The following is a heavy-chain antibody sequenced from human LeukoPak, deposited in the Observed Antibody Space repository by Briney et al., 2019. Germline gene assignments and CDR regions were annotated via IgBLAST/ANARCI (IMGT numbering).Heavy chain of an antibody. J-gene: IGHJ4*02. CDR3: ASPPTRECSSISCPFSY. CDR1: GYNFTTYW. Sequence: GESLKISCNGSGYNFTTYWIAWVRQMPGKGLEWMGIIYSGYSDTRYSPSFQGQVSISVDKSFSAAYLQLISLKASDTAMYYCASPPTRECSSISCPFSYWGQGTLVTVSS. D-gene: IGHD2-2*01. CDR2: IYSGYSDT. V-gene: IGHV5-51*01.